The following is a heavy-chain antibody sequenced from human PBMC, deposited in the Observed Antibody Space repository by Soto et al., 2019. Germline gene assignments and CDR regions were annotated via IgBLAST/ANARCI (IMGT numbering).Heavy chain of an antibody. CDR1: GYTFTKYG. Sequence: QAQLVQSGPEMKKPGASVKVSCKASGYTFTKYGISWVRQAPGQGLEWIGWISDNNDNVKYTQRVQGRVTMTTDISANTAYMELRSLRPDDTAVYYCARDYRALVRIPDYMDVWGKGTTVSVSS. CDR3: ARDYRALVRIPDYMDV. J-gene: IGHJ6*03. V-gene: IGHV1-18*01. CDR2: ISDNNDNV. D-gene: IGHD3-10*01.